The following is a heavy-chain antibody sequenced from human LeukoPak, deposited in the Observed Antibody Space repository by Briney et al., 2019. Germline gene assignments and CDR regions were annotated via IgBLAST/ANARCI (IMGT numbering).Heavy chain of an antibody. CDR1: GYSFNTYR. J-gene: IGHJ4*02. D-gene: IGHD3-10*01. V-gene: IGHV5-51*01. Sequence: GESLKISCNGSGYSFNTYRIGWVRQTPGKGLGWKGINYPGDSDTMYSPSSQGQVTISVDKSTSTAYLQWSSLRASDTAMYYCARPQLGITVIRGVTMSEYYFDYWGQGTLVTVSS. CDR3: ARPQLGITVIRGVTMSEYYFDY. CDR2: NYPGDSDT.